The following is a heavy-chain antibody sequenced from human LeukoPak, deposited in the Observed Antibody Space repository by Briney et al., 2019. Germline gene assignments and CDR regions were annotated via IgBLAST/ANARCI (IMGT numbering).Heavy chain of an antibody. CDR2: INPNSGGT. D-gene: IGHD3-9*01. J-gene: IGHJ4*02. CDR3: ARGALYYDILSGSTPRGYFDY. CDR1: GYTFTGYF. V-gene: IGHV1-2*02. Sequence: ASVTVSCKASGYTFTGYFMHWVRQAPGQGLEWMGWINPNSGGTNYAQKFQGRVTMTRDTAINTAYMELSRQRSDDTAVYYCARGALYYDILSGSTPRGYFDYWGQGTLVTVSS.